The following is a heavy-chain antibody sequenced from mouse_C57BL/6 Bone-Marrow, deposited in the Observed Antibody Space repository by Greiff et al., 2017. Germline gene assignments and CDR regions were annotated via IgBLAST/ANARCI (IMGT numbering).Heavy chain of an antibody. D-gene: IGHD2-3*01. Sequence: QVQLKQPGAELVKPGASVKMSCKASGYTFTSYWITWVKQRPGQGLEWIGDIYPGSGSTNYNEKFKSKATLTVDTSSSTAYMQLSSLTSEDSAVYYCARFGRWLLRGFAYWGQGTLVTVSA. CDR1: GYTFTSYW. V-gene: IGHV1-55*01. CDR2: IYPGSGST. CDR3: ARFGRWLLRGFAY. J-gene: IGHJ3*01.